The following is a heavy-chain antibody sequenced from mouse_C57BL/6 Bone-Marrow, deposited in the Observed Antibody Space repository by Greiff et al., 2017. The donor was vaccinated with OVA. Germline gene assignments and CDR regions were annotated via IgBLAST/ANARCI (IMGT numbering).Heavy chain of an antibody. CDR2: IYPGDGDT. V-gene: IGHV1-82*01. Sequence: VQLQESGPELVKPGASVKISCKASGYAFSSSWMNWVKQRPGKGLEWIGRIYPGDGDTNYNGKFKGKATLTADKSSSTAYMQLSSLTSEDSAVYFCARDYGSRGDYWGQGTTLTVSS. CDR1: GYAFSSSW. CDR3: ARDYGSRGDY. D-gene: IGHD1-1*01. J-gene: IGHJ2*01.